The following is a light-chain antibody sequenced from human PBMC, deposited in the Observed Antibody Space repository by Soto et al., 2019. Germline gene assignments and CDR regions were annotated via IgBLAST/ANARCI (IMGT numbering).Light chain of an antibody. CDR2: QDR. V-gene: IGLV3-1*01. J-gene: IGLJ1*01. CDR1: KLGDKY. CDR3: QAWDSDTAV. Sequence: SYELTQPPSVSVSPGQTASITCSGDKLGDKYVCWYQQKPGQSPVLVIYQDRKRPSGIPERFSGSNSGHTATLTISGTQAMDEADYYCQAWDSDTAVFGTGTKVTVL.